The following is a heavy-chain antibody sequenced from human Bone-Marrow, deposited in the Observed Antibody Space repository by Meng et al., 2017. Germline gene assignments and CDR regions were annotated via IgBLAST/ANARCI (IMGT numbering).Heavy chain of an antibody. V-gene: IGHV3-23*01. CDR2: IGGSGGST. J-gene: IGHJ4*02. CDR3: AINRAGYCSGGSCYDY. CDR1: GFTFNTNA. D-gene: IGHD2-15*01. Sequence: ESLKISCAASGFTFNTNAMSWVRQAPGKGLEWVSTIGGSGGSTYYLDPVKGRFTISRDDSKNTLYLQMNSLRTEDTALYYCAINRAGYCSGGSCYDYWGRGTLVTVSS.